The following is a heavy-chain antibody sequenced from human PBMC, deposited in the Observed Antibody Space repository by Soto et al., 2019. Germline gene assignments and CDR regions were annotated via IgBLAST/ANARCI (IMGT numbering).Heavy chain of an antibody. D-gene: IGHD3-3*01. CDR3: AKGSRDYDFWSGQPAYYYGMDV. Sequence: GSLRLSCAASGFTFSSYGMHWVRQAPGKGLEWVAVISYDGSNKYYADSVKGRFTISRDNSKNTLYLQMNSLRAEDTAVYYCAKGSRDYDFWSGQPAYYYGMDVWGQGTTVTVSS. V-gene: IGHV3-30*18. J-gene: IGHJ6*02. CDR1: GFTFSSYG. CDR2: ISYDGSNK.